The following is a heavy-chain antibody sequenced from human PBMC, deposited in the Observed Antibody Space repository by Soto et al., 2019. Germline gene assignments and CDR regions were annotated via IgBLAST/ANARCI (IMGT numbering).Heavy chain of an antibody. CDR2: IYYSGST. Sequence: SETLSLTCTVSGGSVSSGSYYWSWIRQPPGKGLEWIGYIYYSGSTNYNPSLKSRVTISVDTSKNQFSLKLSSVTAADTAVYYCARDSVSWYYPSVDYYGMDVWGQGTTVTVSS. V-gene: IGHV4-61*01. J-gene: IGHJ6*02. CDR3: ARDSVSWYYPSVDYYGMDV. D-gene: IGHD6-13*01. CDR1: GGSVSSGSYY.